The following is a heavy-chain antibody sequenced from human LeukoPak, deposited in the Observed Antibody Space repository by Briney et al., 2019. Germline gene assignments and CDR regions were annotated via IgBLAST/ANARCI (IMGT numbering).Heavy chain of an antibody. CDR1: GGSFSGYY. CDR2: INHSGST. V-gene: IGHV4-34*01. J-gene: IGHJ4*02. CDR3: ARGVRITMVRGVIKPPEFDY. Sequence: TSETLSLTCAVYGGSFSGYYWSWIRQPPGKGLEWIGEINHSGSTNYNPSLKSRVTISVDTSKNQFSLKLSSVTAADTAVYYCARGVRITMVRGVIKPPEFDYWGQGTLVTVPS. D-gene: IGHD3-10*01.